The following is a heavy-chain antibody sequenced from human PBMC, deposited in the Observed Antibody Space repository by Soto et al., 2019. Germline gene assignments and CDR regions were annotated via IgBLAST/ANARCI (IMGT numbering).Heavy chain of an antibody. CDR2: ISYHGKNN. J-gene: IGHJ4*02. Sequence: PGESLNISCAASGFSFSSYGMHWVRQAPGKGLEWVAFISYHGKNNNYADSVKGRFTISRDNSKDTLYLQMNSLTPEDTAVYYCAKDGPKNFGEFYWGQGTLVTVSS. D-gene: IGHD3-10*01. CDR1: GFSFSSYG. V-gene: IGHV3-30*18. CDR3: AKDGPKNFGEFY.